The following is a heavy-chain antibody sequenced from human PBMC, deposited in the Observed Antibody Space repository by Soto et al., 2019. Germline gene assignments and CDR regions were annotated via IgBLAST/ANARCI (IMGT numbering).Heavy chain of an antibody. CDR1: GFTFSSYA. CDR2: ISYDGSNK. J-gene: IGHJ6*03. D-gene: IGHD2-15*01. V-gene: IGHV3-30-3*01. CDR3: ARDCSGGSCYSRVMDYYYYMDV. Sequence: GGSLRLSCAASGFTFSSYAMHWVRQAPGKGLEWVAVISYDGSNKYCADSVKGRFTISRDNAKNSLYLQMNGLRAEDTAVYYCARDCSGGSCYSRVMDYYYYMDVWGKGTTVTVSS.